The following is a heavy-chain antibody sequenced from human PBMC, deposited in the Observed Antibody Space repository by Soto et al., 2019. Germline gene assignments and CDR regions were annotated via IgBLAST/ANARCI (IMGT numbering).Heavy chain of an antibody. CDR3: ARGGTTPQRYLDY. Sequence: KVSCKPSGYTFTSYAMHWVRQAPGQRLEWMGWIIPILGIANYAQKFQGRVTITADKSTSTAYMELSSLRSEDTAVYYCARGGTTPQRYLDYWGQGTLVTVSS. V-gene: IGHV1-69*04. D-gene: IGHD3-16*01. J-gene: IGHJ4*02. CDR2: IIPILGIA. CDR1: GYTFTSYA.